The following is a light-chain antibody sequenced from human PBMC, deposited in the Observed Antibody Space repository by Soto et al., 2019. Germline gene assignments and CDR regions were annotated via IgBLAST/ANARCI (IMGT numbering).Light chain of an antibody. CDR1: SSNIGKYY. Sequence: QSVLTQPPSVSAAPGQRVTISCSGSSSNIGKYYVSWYQQLPGTAPKLLICENNKRPSGIPDRFTGSKSGTSATLGITGLQTGDEADYYCGTWDSSLSAGGFVFGTGTKLTVL. CDR3: GTWDSSLSAGGFV. J-gene: IGLJ1*01. CDR2: ENN. V-gene: IGLV1-51*02.